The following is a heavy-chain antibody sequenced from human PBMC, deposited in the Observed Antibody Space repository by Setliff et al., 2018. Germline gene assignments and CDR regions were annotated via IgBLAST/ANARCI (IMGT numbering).Heavy chain of an antibody. CDR1: GASLNSGTYY. CDR2: IYYRGDT. D-gene: IGHD1-1*01. CDR3: ATTGTYRYFDY. J-gene: IGHJ4*02. Sequence: LSLTCTVSGASLNSGTYYWGWIRQPPGKGLEWIGRIYYRGDTYYNPSLKGRLTMSVDTSKNQFSLRLNSVTASDTAVYYCATTGTYRYFDYWGQGTLVTVPQ. V-gene: IGHV4-39*01.